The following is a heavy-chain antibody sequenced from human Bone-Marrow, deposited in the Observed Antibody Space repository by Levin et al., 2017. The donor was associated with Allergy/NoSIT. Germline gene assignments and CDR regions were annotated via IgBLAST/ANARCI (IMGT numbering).Heavy chain of an antibody. CDR1: GDSISTYC. J-gene: IGHJ4*02. D-gene: IGHD1-26*01. CDR3: ARHRGANSGSYPFDY. V-gene: IGHV4-59*08. Sequence: PGGSLRLSCSVSGDSISTYCWSWIRQPPGKELEWIGYICDTGSTNYNPSLKGRVTISLDTSKKQFSLKVSSVTAADTAMYYCARHRGANSGSYPFDYWGQGILVTVSS. CDR2: ICDTGST.